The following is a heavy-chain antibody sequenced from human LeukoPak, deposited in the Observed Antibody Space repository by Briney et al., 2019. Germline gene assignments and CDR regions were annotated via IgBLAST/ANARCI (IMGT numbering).Heavy chain of an antibody. D-gene: IGHD5-12*01. V-gene: IGHV3-53*05. Sequence: GGSLRLSCAASGFTVSSNYVSWVRQAPGKGLEWVSVLYSGGKTYYADSVKGRFTISRDNSKNSLYLQMNSLRTEDTALYYCAKDRVDSGYDYADYWGQGTLVTVSS. CDR1: GFTVSSNY. J-gene: IGHJ4*02. CDR3: AKDRVDSGYDYADY. CDR2: LYSGGKT.